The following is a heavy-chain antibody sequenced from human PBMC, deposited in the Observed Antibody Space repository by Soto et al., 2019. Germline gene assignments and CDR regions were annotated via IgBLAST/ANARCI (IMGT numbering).Heavy chain of an antibody. CDR1: GVSLSNNY. D-gene: IGHD3-22*01. Sequence: SETLSLTCTFSGVSLSNNYWIWIRQPPGKGLESIGYIYYSGSTNYKTTNYNPSLKSRVTISVDTSKNQFSLRLSSVTAADTAVYYCAKYYYDGTGYFNYFDYWGRGTLVTVSS. J-gene: IGHJ4*02. CDR3: AKYYYDGTGYFNYFDY. V-gene: IGHV4-59*01. CDR2: IYYSGST.